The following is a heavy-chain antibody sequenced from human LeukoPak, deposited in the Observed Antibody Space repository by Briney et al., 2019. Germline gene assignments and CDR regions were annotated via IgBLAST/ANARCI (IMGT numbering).Heavy chain of an antibody. V-gene: IGHV3-53*01. CDR3: ARDFWSVDGMDV. CDR1: GFTFSSYW. CDR2: IYSGGST. J-gene: IGHJ6*02. Sequence: PGGSLRLSCAASGFTFSSYWMHWVRQAPGKGLEWVSVIYSGGSTYYADSVKGRFTISRDNSKNTLYLQMNSLRAEDTAVYYCARDFWSVDGMDVWGQGTTVTVSS. D-gene: IGHD3-3*01.